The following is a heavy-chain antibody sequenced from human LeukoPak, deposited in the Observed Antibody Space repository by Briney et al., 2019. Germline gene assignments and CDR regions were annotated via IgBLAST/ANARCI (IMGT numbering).Heavy chain of an antibody. CDR2: IYPGDSDT. CDR3: ARLSRDLGYCSGGSCYVFGY. J-gene: IGHJ4*02. Sequence: PGESLKISCKGSGYSFTSYWIGWVRQMPGKGVEWMGIIYPGDSDTRYSPSFQGQVTISADKSISTAYLQWSSLKASDTAMYYCARLSRDLGYCSGGSCYVFGYWGQGTLVTVSS. CDR1: GYSFTSYW. V-gene: IGHV5-51*01. D-gene: IGHD2-15*01.